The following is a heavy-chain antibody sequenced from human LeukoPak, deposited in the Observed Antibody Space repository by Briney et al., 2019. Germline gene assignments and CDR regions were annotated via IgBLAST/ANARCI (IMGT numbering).Heavy chain of an antibody. Sequence: ASVKVSCEASGYTFTSYGISWVRQAPGQGLEWMGWISAYNGNTNYAQKLQGRVTMTTDTSTSTAYMELRSLRSDDTAVYYCARDPNYYGSGSRRGVRWFDPWGQGTLVTVSS. V-gene: IGHV1-18*01. CDR3: ARDPNYYGSGSRRGVRWFDP. D-gene: IGHD3-10*01. J-gene: IGHJ5*02. CDR1: GYTFTSYG. CDR2: ISAYNGNT.